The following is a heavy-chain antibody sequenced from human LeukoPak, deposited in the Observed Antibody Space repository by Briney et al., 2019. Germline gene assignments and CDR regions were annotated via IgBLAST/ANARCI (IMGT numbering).Heavy chain of an antibody. CDR3: ARDSGFYYYDSSGSHPI. D-gene: IGHD3-22*01. Sequence: PSETLSLTCTVSGGSISSSSYYWSWIRQPPGKGLEWIGYIYYSGSTNYNPSLKSRVTISVDTSKNQFSLKLSSVTAADTAVYYCARDSGFYYYDSSGSHPIWGQGTMVTVSS. CDR1: GGSISSSSYY. V-gene: IGHV4-61*01. J-gene: IGHJ3*02. CDR2: IYYSGST.